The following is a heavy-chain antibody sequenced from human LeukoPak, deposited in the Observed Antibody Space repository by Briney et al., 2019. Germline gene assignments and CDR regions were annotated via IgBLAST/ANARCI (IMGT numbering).Heavy chain of an antibody. Sequence: PGGSLRLSCATSGFTFSMSAMHWVRLAPGKGLDWVAVISFDGGNKFYADSVKGRFSISRDNSKNTLYLQMNGLGLDDTAVYFCARGRAGIAAAGFDYWGQGTLVTVSS. D-gene: IGHD6-13*01. CDR2: ISFDGGNK. V-gene: IGHV3-30-3*01. J-gene: IGHJ4*02. CDR1: GFTFSMSA. CDR3: ARGRAGIAAAGFDY.